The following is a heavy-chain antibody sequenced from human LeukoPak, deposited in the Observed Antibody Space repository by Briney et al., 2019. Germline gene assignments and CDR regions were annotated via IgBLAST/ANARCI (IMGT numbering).Heavy chain of an antibody. CDR1: GGSFSGYF. J-gene: IGHJ4*02. D-gene: IGHD5-18*01. CDR2: ISHSGST. CDR3: VRGGEGYNYGRLDF. Sequence: SETLSLTCAVYGGSFSGYFWSWIRQSPGMELEWIGEISHSGSTNYNPSLKGRVTLSVDTSKNQFSLNLIAADTAVYYCVRGGEGYNYGRLDFWGQGTLVTVSS. V-gene: IGHV4-34*01.